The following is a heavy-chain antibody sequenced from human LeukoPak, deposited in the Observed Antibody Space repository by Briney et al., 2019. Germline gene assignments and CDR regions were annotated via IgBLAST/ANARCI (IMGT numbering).Heavy chain of an antibody. J-gene: IGHJ3*02. Sequence: ASVKVSCKASGGTFSSYAISWVRQATGQGLEWMGWMNPNSGNTGYAQKFQGRVTMTRNTSISTAYMELSSLRSEDTAVYYCARDGSSWYSDEAFDIWGQGTMVTVSS. CDR1: GGTFSSYA. V-gene: IGHV1-8*02. CDR2: MNPNSGNT. D-gene: IGHD6-13*01. CDR3: ARDGSSWYSDEAFDI.